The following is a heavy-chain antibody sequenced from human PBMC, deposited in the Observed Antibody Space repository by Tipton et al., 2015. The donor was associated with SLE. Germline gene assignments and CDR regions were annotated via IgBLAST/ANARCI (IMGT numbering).Heavy chain of an antibody. CDR3: ARERAAAIPGDAFDI. Sequence: TLSLTCTVSGGSISSYYWSWIRQPPGKGLEWIGDIYYSGSTNYNPSLKSRVTISVDTSKNQFSLKLSSVTAADTAVYYCARERAAAIPGDAFDIWGQGTMVTVSS. CDR1: GGSISSYY. D-gene: IGHD2-2*02. V-gene: IGHV4-59*01. J-gene: IGHJ3*02. CDR2: IYYSGST.